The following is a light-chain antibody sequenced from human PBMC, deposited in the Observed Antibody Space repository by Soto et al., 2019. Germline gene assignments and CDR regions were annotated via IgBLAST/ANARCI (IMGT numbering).Light chain of an antibody. CDR1: QSVSSSY. V-gene: IGKV3D-20*01. CDR3: QQYGSSPLIS. Sequence: EIVFTQSPATLSLSPGERATLSCGAIQSVSSSYLAWYQQKPGLAPRLLIYGASSRATGIPDRFSGSGSGRDFTLTISGLEPEDFAVYYCQQYGSSPLISFGQGTRLEIK. CDR2: GAS. J-gene: IGKJ5*01.